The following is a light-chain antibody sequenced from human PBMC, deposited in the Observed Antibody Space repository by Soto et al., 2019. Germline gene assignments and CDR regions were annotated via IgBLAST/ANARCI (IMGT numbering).Light chain of an antibody. J-gene: IGKJ1*01. CDR2: GAS. Sequence: EIVMTQSPATLSVSPGERATLSCRASQSVSSNLAWYQQKPGQAPRLLIYGASTRATGIPARFSGSGYGTELTLTISSLQSEDFAIYYCQQYNDWPPTWTFGQGTKVEIK. V-gene: IGKV3-15*01. CDR3: QQYNDWPPTWT. CDR1: QSVSSN.